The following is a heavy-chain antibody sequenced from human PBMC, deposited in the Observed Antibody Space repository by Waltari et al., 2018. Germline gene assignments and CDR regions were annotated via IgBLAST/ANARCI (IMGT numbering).Heavy chain of an antibody. CDR1: GFTFSSYS. CDR2: ISSSSSYI. CDR3: ARGEGYCSGGSCYEADY. Sequence: EVQLVESGGGLVKPGGSLRLSCAASGFTFSSYSMNWVRQAPGQGLEWVSSISSSSSYIYYADSVKGRFTISRDNAKNSLYLQMNSLRAEDTAVYYCARGEGYCSGGSCYEADYWGQGTLVTVSS. D-gene: IGHD2-15*01. V-gene: IGHV3-21*01. J-gene: IGHJ4*02.